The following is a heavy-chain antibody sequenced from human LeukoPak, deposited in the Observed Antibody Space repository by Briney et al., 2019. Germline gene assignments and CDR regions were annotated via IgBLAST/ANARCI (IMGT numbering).Heavy chain of an antibody. D-gene: IGHD2-2*01. V-gene: IGHV3-64*04. CDR1: GFPFSSYA. Sequence: PGGSLRLSCSASGFPFSSYAMHWVRQAPGKGLEYVSAISDSGGSTYYADSVKGRFTISRDNSRSTLYLQMNSLRTEDTALYYCAKGGPFRTSSQSYFDPWGQGTLVTVSS. CDR2: ISDSGGST. J-gene: IGHJ5*02. CDR3: AKGGPFRTSSQSYFDP.